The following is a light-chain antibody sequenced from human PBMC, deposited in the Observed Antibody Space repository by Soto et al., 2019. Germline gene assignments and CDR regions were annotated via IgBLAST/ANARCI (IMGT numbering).Light chain of an antibody. CDR2: LNGDGSH. CDR3: QTWDTGIRV. J-gene: IGLJ2*01. Sequence: QSVLTQSPSASASLGASVKLTCTLSSGHSSYAIAWHQQQPEEGPRYLMKLNGDGSHDKGDGIPDRFSGSSSGAERYLTISSLQSEDEADYYCQTWDTGIRVFGGGTKLTVL. V-gene: IGLV4-69*01. CDR1: SGHSSYA.